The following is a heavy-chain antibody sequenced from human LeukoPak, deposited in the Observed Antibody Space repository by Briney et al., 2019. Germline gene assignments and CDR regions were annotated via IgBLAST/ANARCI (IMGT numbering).Heavy chain of an antibody. D-gene: IGHD6-19*01. CDR2: ISSNGGST. V-gene: IGHV3-64*01. Sequence: GGSLRLSCAASGFTFSSYAMHWVRQAPGKGLENVSAISSNGGSTYYANSVKGRFTVSRDNSKNTVYLEMNSLRAEDTGVYYCAKDRGAVAGVMDVWGKGTTVIVSS. CDR3: AKDRGAVAGVMDV. J-gene: IGHJ6*03. CDR1: GFTFSSYA.